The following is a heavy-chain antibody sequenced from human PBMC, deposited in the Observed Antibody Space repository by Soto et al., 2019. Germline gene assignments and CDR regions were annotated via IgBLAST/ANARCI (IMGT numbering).Heavy chain of an antibody. Sequence: SETLSLTGAVSGGSISSSNWWSWVRQPPGKGLEWIGEIYHSGSTNYNPSLKSRVTISVDKSKNQFSLKLSSVTAADTAVYYCARDLGINYYDSSGQAIGYWGQGTLVTVSS. V-gene: IGHV4-4*02. CDR1: GGSISSSNW. D-gene: IGHD3-22*01. CDR3: ARDLGINYYDSSGQAIGY. CDR2: IYHSGST. J-gene: IGHJ4*02.